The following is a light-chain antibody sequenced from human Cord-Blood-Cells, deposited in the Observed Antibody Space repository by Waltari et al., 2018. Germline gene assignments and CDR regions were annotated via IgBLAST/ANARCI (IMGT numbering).Light chain of an antibody. CDR3: SSYASSSTYG. CDR1: SSDVGGYNY. Sequence: QSALTQPASVSGSPGQPITISCTGTSSDVGGYNYVSWYQQHPGKAPKLMSYEVSNRPPGISNRCSCSKSGDTASLTSCGLQAEDEADYYCSSYASSSTYGFGTGTKVTGL. CDR2: EVS. J-gene: IGLJ1*01. V-gene: IGLV2-14*01.